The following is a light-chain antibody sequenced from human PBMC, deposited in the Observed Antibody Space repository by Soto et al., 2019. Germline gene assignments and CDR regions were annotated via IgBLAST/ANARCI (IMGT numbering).Light chain of an antibody. CDR3: SSYTSSSTLV. J-gene: IGLJ1*01. CDR1: SSDVGGYSF. CDR2: EVS. Sequence: QSALTQPASVSGSPGQSITISCTGTSSDVGGYSFVSWYQQHPGKAPHLMIYEVSNRPSGVSNRFSGSKSGNAASLSIAGLQAEDEADYYCSSYTSSSTLVFGTGTKVTVL. V-gene: IGLV2-14*01.